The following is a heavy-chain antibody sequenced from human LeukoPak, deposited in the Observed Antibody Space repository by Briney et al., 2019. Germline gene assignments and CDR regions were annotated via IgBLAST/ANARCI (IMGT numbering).Heavy chain of an antibody. CDR2: IYYSGST. J-gene: IGHJ4*02. CDR1: GGSISSSSYY. D-gene: IGHD4-17*01. Sequence: PSETLSLTCTVSGGSISSSSYYWGWIRQPPGKGLEWTGSIYYSGSTYYNPSLMSRVTISVDTSKNQFSLKLSSVTAADTAVYYCARDTVTTWSGPGYWGQGTLVTVSS. V-gene: IGHV4-39*07. CDR3: ARDTVTTWSGPGY.